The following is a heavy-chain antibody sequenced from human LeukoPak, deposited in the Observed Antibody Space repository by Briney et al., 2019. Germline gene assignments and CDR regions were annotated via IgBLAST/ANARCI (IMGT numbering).Heavy chain of an antibody. Sequence: TRGSLRLSCAASGFTFSNYAMHWVRQAPGKGLDWVAAISYDGSSKYYADSVKGRFTISRDNSQNTLYLQMDSLRAEDAAVFYCARGYCSGNTCWKLDYWGQGTLVTVSS. CDR3: ARGYCSGNTCWKLDY. D-gene: IGHD2-15*01. J-gene: IGHJ4*02. CDR2: ISYDGSSK. V-gene: IGHV3-30*04. CDR1: GFTFSNYA.